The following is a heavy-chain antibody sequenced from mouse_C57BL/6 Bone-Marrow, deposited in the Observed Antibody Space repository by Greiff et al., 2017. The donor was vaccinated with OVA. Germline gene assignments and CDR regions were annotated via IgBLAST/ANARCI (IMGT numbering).Heavy chain of an antibody. Sequence: VQLQQPGAELVMPGASVKLSCKASGYTFTSYWMHWVKQRPGQGLEWIGEIDPSDSYTNYNQKFKGKSTLTVDKSSSTAYMQLSSLTSEDSAVYYCARDERRRSYAYWGKGTMVTVSA. CDR1: GYTFTSYW. V-gene: IGHV1-69*01. J-gene: IGHJ3*01. D-gene: IGHD3-2*02. CDR2: IDPSDSYT. CDR3: ARDERRRSYAY.